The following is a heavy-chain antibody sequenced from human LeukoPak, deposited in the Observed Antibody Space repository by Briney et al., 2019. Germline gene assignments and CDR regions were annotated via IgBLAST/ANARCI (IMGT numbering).Heavy chain of an antibody. CDR2: IYYSGTT. Sequence: SETLSLTCTVSGGSLSSHYWSWIRQPPGKGLEWIGYIYYSGTTNYNPSLKSRVTISVDTSKNQFSLKLSSVTAADTAVYYCARGVYIEAAQYGYGGQGTLVIVSS. J-gene: IGHJ4*02. CDR3: ARGVYIEAAQYGY. D-gene: IGHD6-13*01. CDR1: GGSLSSHY. V-gene: IGHV4-59*11.